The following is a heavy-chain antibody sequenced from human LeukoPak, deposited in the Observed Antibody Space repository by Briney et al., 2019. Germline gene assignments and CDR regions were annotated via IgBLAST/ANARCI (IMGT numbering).Heavy chain of an antibody. CDR1: GFTFSSYA. D-gene: IGHD6-13*01. V-gene: IGHV3-21*01. Sequence: PGRSLRLSCAASGFTFSSYAMSWVRQAPGKGLEWVSSISSSSSYIYYADSVKGRFTISRDNAKNSLYLQMNSLRAEDTAVYYCARGYSSSWHHYYYYMDVWGKGTTVTVSS. J-gene: IGHJ6*03. CDR2: ISSSSSYI. CDR3: ARGYSSSWHHYYYYMDV.